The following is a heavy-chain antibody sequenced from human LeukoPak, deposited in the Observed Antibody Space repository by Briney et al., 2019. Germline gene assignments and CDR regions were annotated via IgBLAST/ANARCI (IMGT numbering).Heavy chain of an antibody. CDR3: ARDVTMVRGVILGVSDDYFDY. CDR2: ISAYNGNT. Sequence: GASVKVSCKASGYTFTSYGISWVRQAPGQGLEWMGWISAYNGNTNYAQKLQGRVTMTRDTSTSTVYMELSSLRSEDTAVYYCARDVTMVRGVILGVSDDYFDYWGQGTLVTVSS. CDR1: GYTFTSYG. D-gene: IGHD3-10*01. V-gene: IGHV1-18*01. J-gene: IGHJ4*02.